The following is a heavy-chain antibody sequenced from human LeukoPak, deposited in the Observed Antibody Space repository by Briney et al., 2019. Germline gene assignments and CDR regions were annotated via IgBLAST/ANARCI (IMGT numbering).Heavy chain of an antibody. J-gene: IGHJ4*02. CDR1: GYTFTSYG. Sequence: GASVKVSCKASGYTFTSYGISWVRQAPGQGLEWMGWISAYNGNTNYAQKLQGRVTMTTDTSTSTAYMELRSLRSDDTAVYYCARDRGVVSTIFGVAEFDYWGQGTLVTVSS. CDR2: ISAYNGNT. D-gene: IGHD3-3*01. CDR3: ARDRGVVSTIFGVAEFDY. V-gene: IGHV1-18*01.